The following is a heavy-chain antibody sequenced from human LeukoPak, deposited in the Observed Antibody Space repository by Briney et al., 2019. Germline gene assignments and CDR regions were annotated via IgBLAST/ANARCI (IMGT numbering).Heavy chain of an antibody. V-gene: IGHV4-39*07. D-gene: IGHD3-22*01. CDR1: GGSISSSSYY. CDR3: ARDPRLYYYDSSDYAFDI. Sequence: PSETLSLTCSVSGGSISSSSYYWGWIRQPPGKGLEWIGSIYYSGSTYYNPSLKSRVTISVDTSKNQFSLKLSSVTAADTAVYNCARDPRLYYYDSSDYAFDIWGQGTMVTVSS. CDR2: IYYSGST. J-gene: IGHJ3*02.